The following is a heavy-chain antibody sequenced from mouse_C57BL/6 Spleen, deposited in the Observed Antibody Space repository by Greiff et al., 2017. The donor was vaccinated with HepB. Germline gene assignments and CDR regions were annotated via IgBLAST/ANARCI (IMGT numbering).Heavy chain of an antibody. Sequence: QVQLQQPGAELVKPGASVKLSCKASGYTFTSYWMHWVKQRPGRGLEWIGRIEPNSGGTKYNEKFKSKATLTVDKPSSAAYMQLSSLTSEDSAVDYCARGTTVVATGYFDVWGTGTTVTVSS. D-gene: IGHD1-1*01. V-gene: IGHV1-72*01. CDR1: GYTFTSYW. CDR3: ARGTTVVATGYFDV. CDR2: IEPNSGGT. J-gene: IGHJ1*03.